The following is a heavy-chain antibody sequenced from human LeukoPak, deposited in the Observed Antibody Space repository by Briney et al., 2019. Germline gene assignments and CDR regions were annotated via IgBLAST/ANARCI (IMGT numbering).Heavy chain of an antibody. J-gene: IGHJ6*03. CDR2: IYLGDSDT. V-gene: IGHV5-51*01. D-gene: IGHD2-2*01. CDR3: ARLTGYCSSTSCYEPLFYYYYYMDV. CDR1: GYRFTSYW. Sequence: GESLKISCKGSGYRFTSYWIGWVRQMPGKGLEWMGIIYLGDSDTRYSPSFQGQVTISVDKSISTAYLQWSSLKASDTAMYYCARLTGYCSSTSCYEPLFYYYYYMDVWGKGTTVTVSS.